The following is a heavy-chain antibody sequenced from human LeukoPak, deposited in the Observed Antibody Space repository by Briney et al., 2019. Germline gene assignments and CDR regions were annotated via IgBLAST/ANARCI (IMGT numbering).Heavy chain of an antibody. CDR1: GGSISSYY. D-gene: IGHD2-2*01. Sequence: SETLSLTCIVSGGSISSYYWSWIRQPPGKGLEWIGYIYYSGSTNYNPSLKSRVTISVDTSKNQFSLKLSSVTAADTAVYYCARGVVPAAGSWFDPWGQGTLVTVSS. CDR2: IYYSGST. V-gene: IGHV4-59*01. CDR3: ARGVVPAAGSWFDP. J-gene: IGHJ5*02.